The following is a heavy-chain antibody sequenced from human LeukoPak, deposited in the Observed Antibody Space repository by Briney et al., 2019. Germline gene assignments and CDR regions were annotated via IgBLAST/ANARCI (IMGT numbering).Heavy chain of an antibody. Sequence: GESLKISCKGSGYSFTSYWIGWVRQMPGRGLEWMGIIYPGDSDTRYSPSFQGQVTISADKSISTAYLQWSSLKASDTAMYYCASGGSTVTTTWYFDLWGRGTLVTVSS. CDR3: ASGGSTVTTTWYFDL. CDR2: IYPGDSDT. CDR1: GYSFTSYW. V-gene: IGHV5-51*01. J-gene: IGHJ2*01. D-gene: IGHD4-17*01.